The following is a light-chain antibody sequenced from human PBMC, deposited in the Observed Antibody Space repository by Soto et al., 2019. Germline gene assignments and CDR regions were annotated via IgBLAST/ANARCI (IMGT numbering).Light chain of an antibody. Sequence: QSALTQPASVSGSPGQSITISCTGTSSDVGGYKYVSWFQQHPGKAPKLLIYEVSNRPSGASNRFSASKSGNTASLTISGLQAEDEADYYCSSYTIRATVVFGGGTKLTVL. CDR2: EVS. CDR3: SSYTIRATVV. CDR1: SSDVGGYKY. J-gene: IGLJ2*01. V-gene: IGLV2-14*01.